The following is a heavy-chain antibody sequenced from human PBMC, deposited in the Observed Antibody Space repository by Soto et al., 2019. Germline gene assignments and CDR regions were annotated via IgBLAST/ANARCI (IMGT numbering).Heavy chain of an antibody. CDR1: GGSISDGYY. CDR2: ISASGST. CDR3: ARRDRSGFSYWLDT. J-gene: IGHJ5*02. Sequence: PSETLSLTCTVSGGSISDGYYWTWIRQHPGKGLEWIGSISASGSTSYNPSLKSRLTVSVDKSKNQFSLNLRSVTAADTAVYYCARRDRSGFSYWLDTWGQGTLVTVYS. V-gene: IGHV4-31*03. D-gene: IGHD3-22*01.